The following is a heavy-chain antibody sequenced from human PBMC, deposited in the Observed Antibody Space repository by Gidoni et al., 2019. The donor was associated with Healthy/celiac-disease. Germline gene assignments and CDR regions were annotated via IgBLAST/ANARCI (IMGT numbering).Heavy chain of an antibody. J-gene: IGHJ4*02. CDR3: ARRGYSGIDY. D-gene: IGHD5-12*01. V-gene: IGHV4-34*01. Sequence: QVQLQQWGAGLLKPSETLSLTCAVYGGSFSGYYWSWIRQPPGKGLEWIGEINHSGSTNYNPSLTRRVTISVDTSKNQFSLKLSSVTAADTAVYYCARRGYSGIDYWGQGTLVTVSS. CDR1: GGSFSGYY. CDR2: INHSGST.